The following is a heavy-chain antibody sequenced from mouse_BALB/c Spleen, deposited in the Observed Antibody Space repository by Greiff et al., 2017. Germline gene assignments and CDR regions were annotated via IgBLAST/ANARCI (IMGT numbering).Heavy chain of an antibody. Sequence: VQGVESGAELMKPGASVKISCKATGYTFSSYWIEWVKQRPGHGLEWIGEILPGSGSTNYNEKFKGKATFTADTSSNTAYMQLSSLTSEDSAVYYCARLGYGNLYAMDYWGQGTSVTVSS. CDR1: GYTFSSYW. V-gene: IGHV1-9*01. CDR3: ARLGYGNLYAMDY. CDR2: ILPGSGST. D-gene: IGHD2-10*02. J-gene: IGHJ4*01.